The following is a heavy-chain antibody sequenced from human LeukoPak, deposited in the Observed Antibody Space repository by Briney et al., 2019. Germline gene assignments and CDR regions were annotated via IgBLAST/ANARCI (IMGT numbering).Heavy chain of an antibody. J-gene: IGHJ3*02. D-gene: IGHD2-15*01. CDR3: ARDFCSGGSCYPDAFDI. V-gene: IGHV3-33*01. CDR2: IWYDGTNT. CDR1: GXTFSSYG. Sequence: GRSLRLSCAASGXTFSSYGVHWVRQAPGKGLEWAAVIWYDGTNTYYADSVKGRFTISRDNSKNTLYLQMNSLRAEDTAVYYCARDFCSGGSCYPDAFDIWGQGTMVTVSS.